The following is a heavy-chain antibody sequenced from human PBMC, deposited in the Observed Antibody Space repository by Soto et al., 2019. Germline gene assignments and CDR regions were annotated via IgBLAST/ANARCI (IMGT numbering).Heavy chain of an antibody. V-gene: IGHV3-11*06. CDR1: GFTLRDYY. CDR3: ASLVSGRPYYFDY. Sequence: PGGSPRPSCGAPGFTLRDYYLRWVPPGPGKGLEWVSYISSSSSYTNYADSVKGRFTISRDNAKNSLYLQMNSLRAEDTAVYYCASLVSGRPYYFDYWGQGTLVTVSS. J-gene: IGHJ4*02. D-gene: IGHD3-10*01. CDR2: ISSSSSYT.